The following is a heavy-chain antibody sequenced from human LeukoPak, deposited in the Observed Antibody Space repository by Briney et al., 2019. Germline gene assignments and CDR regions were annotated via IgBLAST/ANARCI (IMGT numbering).Heavy chain of an antibody. V-gene: IGHV3-7*03. CDR3: ARDPVASTIYYYFDL. J-gene: IGHJ2*01. CDR1: GFAFSDYW. D-gene: IGHD6-19*01. CDR2: INQDETEK. Sequence: GGSLRLSCAASGFAFSDYWMSWVRQAPGKGLEWVANINQDETEKYYVDSVRGRFTISRDNAKNSVYLQMNSLRAEDTAVYHCARDPVASTIYYYFDLWGRGTQVTVSS.